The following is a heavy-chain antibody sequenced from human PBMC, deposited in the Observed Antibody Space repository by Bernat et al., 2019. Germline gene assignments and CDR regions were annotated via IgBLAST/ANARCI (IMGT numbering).Heavy chain of an antibody. CDR2: ISGNGGST. V-gene: IGHV3-23*01. Sequence: EAQLLESGGGLVQPGGSLRLSCAASGFTFSTYAMSWVRQAPGKGLEWVSSISGNGGSTYYTDSVKGRFTISRDNSKNTLYLQMNSLRAEDTAMYYCATDMPADQITMVRGAPEYWGQGTLVTVSS. D-gene: IGHD3-10*01. CDR1: GFTFSTYA. J-gene: IGHJ4*02. CDR3: ATDMPADQITMVRGAPEY.